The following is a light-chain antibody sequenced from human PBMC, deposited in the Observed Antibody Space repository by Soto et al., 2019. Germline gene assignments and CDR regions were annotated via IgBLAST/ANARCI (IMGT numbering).Light chain of an antibody. CDR3: SSYTSSSTYV. J-gene: IGLJ1*01. CDR1: TSDVGAYKY. CDR2: DVS. Sequence: SALTQPASVSGSPGHSITISCTGTTSDVGAYKYVFWYQQHPGKAPKLILYDVSHRPSGISDRFSGSKFGNTASLTISGLQAEDEADYYCSSYTSSSTYVFGTGTKLTVL. V-gene: IGLV2-14*01.